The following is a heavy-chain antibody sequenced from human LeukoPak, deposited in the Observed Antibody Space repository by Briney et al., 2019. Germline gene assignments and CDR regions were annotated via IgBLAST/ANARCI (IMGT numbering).Heavy chain of an antibody. CDR3: ARQRGGQYEDAFDI. Sequence: GASVKVSCKASGYTFTSSYIHWVRQAPGQGLEWMGIINPSGGTTIYAQKFQGRVTMTRDTFTSTVYMELSSLRSEDTAVYYCARQRGGQYEDAFDIWGQGTVVTVSS. D-gene: IGHD2-8*01. J-gene: IGHJ3*02. CDR2: INPSGGTT. V-gene: IGHV1-46*01. CDR1: GYTFTSSY.